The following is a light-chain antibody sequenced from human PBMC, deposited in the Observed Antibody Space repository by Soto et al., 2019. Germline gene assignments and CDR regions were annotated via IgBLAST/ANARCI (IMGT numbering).Light chain of an antibody. CDR1: SSNFGSNP. Sequence: QSVLTQPPSASGTPGQRVTISCSGGSSNFGSNPVNWYRQQLPGTAPKLLIYRSNQRPSGVPDRFSASKSGTSASLAISGLQSEDEATYYCSAWDDNLYGPVFGGGTKLTVL. CDR2: RSN. CDR3: SAWDDNLYGPV. V-gene: IGLV1-44*01. J-gene: IGLJ2*01.